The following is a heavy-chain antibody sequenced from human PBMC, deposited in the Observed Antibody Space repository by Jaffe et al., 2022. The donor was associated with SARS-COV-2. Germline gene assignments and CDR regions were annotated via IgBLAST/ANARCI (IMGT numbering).Heavy chain of an antibody. CDR2: ISSSGSTI. CDR1: GFTFSSYE. V-gene: IGHV3-48*03. J-gene: IGHJ6*02. CDR3: AREREENDSSGGLYYYYYYGMDV. Sequence: EVQLVESGGGLVQPGGSLRLSCAASGFTFSSYEMNWVRQAPGKGLEWVSYISSSGSTIYYADSVKGRFTISRDNAKNSLYLQMNSLRAEDTAVYYCAREREENDSSGGLYYYYYYGMDVWGQGTTVTVSS. D-gene: IGHD3-22*01.